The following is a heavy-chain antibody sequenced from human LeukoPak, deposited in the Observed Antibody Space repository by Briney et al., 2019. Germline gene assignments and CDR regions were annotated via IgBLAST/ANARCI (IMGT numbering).Heavy chain of an antibody. J-gene: IGHJ6*02. CDR2: IYYSGST. D-gene: IGHD2-15*01. Sequence: SETLSLTCTASGGSISSYYWSWIRQPPGKGLEWIGYIYYSGSTNYNPSLKSRVTISVDTSKNQFSLKLSSVTAADTAVYYCARDLVVAATWYYGMDVWGQGTTVTVSS. V-gene: IGHV4-59*01. CDR3: ARDLVVAATWYYGMDV. CDR1: GGSISSYY.